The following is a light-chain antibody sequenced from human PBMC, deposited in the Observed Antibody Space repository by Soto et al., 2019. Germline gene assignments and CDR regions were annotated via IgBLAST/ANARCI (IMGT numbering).Light chain of an antibody. V-gene: IGLV4-69*01. CDR1: SGHSNYA. Sequence: QLVLTQSPSASASLGASVKLTCTLSSGHSNYAIAWHQQQPEKGPRYLMKVNSGGSHIKGDGIPDRFSGSSSGAERYLFISSLQSEDEADYYCQTWGTGRALFVFGGGTQLTVL. CDR2: VNSGGSH. CDR3: QTWGTGRALFV. J-gene: IGLJ7*01.